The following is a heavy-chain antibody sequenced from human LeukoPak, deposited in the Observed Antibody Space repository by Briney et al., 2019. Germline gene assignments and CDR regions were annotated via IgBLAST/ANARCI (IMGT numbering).Heavy chain of an antibody. D-gene: IGHD5-24*01. J-gene: IGHJ4*02. V-gene: IGHV4-39*01. CDR1: GGSISSSSYY. Sequence: SETLSLTCTVSGGSISSSSYYWGWIRQPPGKGLEWIGSIYYSGSTYYNPSLKSRVTISVDTSKNQFSLKLSSVTAADTAVYYCARLYDGYSQTPRKKDFDYWGQGTLVTVSS. CDR2: IYYSGST. CDR3: ARLYDGYSQTPRKKDFDY.